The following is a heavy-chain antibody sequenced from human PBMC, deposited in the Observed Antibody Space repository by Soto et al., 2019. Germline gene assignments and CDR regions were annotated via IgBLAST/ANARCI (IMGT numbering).Heavy chain of an antibody. V-gene: IGHV3-23*01. J-gene: IGHJ4*02. Sequence: GGSLRLSCAASGFSFVNYAMNWVRQAPGKGLEWVSGLSGSGTSTYYADSVKGRFTISRDNSRDTLFLQMNSLTADDTAVYYCAKATTNGGWFNPFDSWGQGALVTVSS. D-gene: IGHD6-19*01. CDR2: LSGSGTST. CDR1: GFSFVNYA. CDR3: AKATTNGGWFNPFDS.